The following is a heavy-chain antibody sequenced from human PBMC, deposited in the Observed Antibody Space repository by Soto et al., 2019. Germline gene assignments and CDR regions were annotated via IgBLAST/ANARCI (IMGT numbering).Heavy chain of an antibody. D-gene: IGHD3-10*01. CDR1: GFTFDDYA. Sequence: DVQLVESGGGLVQPGRSLRLSCAASGFTFDDYAMHWVRQAPGKGLEWVSGISWNSGSIGYADSVKGRFTISRDNAKNSLYLQMNSLRAEDTALYYCAKDYGYYGSGSYGDAAFDIWGQGTMVTVSS. J-gene: IGHJ3*02. V-gene: IGHV3-9*01. CDR3: AKDYGYYGSGSYGDAAFDI. CDR2: ISWNSGSI.